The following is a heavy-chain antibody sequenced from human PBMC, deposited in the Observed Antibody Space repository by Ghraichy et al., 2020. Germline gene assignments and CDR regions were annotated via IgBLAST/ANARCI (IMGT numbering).Heavy chain of an antibody. V-gene: IGHV3-23*01. J-gene: IGHJ4*02. Sequence: LSLTCAASGFTFSSYAMSWVRQAPGKGLEWVSAISGSGGSTYYADSVKGRFTISRDNSKNTLYLQMNSLRAEDTAVYYCATSWRWLADYWGQGTLVTVSS. CDR1: GFTFSSYA. CDR2: ISGSGGST. CDR3: ATSWRWLADY. D-gene: IGHD6-19*01.